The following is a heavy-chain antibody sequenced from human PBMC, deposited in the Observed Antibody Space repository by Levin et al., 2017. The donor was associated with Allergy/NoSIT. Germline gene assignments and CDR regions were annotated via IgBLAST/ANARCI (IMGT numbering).Heavy chain of an antibody. CDR2: VSGNGGTK. J-gene: IGHJ5*01. V-gene: IGHV3-23*01. CDR1: GFTFQDYA. CDR3: AKNRISLWFGTKHDWFDP. D-gene: IGHD3-10*01. Sequence: PGGSLRLFCVASGFTFQDYAMTWVRQAPGKGLEWVSSVSGNGGTKKYAESVKGRFTVSRDKSRNTVFLEMNSLRVEDTAIYYCAKNRISLWFGTKHDWFDPWGQGTLVTVSS.